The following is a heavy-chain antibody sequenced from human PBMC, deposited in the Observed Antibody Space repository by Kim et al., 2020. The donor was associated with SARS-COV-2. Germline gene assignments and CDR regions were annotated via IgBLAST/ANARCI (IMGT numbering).Heavy chain of an antibody. Sequence: GESLKISRKASGYSFTTYWIGFIRQMPGKGLEWMGIIFPGDSSTRYSPSFQGQVTISADKSISTAYLQWSSLKASDTAMYYCARQRGYYYYAMDVWGQGT. CDR2: IFPGDSST. J-gene: IGHJ6*02. CDR3: ARQRGYYYYAMDV. V-gene: IGHV5-51*01. CDR1: GYSFTTYW.